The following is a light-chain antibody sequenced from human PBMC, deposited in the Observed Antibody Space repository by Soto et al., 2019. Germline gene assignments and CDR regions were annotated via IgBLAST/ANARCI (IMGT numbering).Light chain of an antibody. CDR3: QQYSSHST. CDR2: QAS. Sequence: DLQRTQSPSTLSASVGDRVPITCRASQSTSSYLAWYQQKPVTAPQLLIYQASSLENGVPSRFSGSGSGTEFSLTISSLQPDDFATYYCQQYSSHSTFGQGTKVDIK. J-gene: IGKJ1*01. V-gene: IGKV1-5*03. CDR1: QSTSSY.